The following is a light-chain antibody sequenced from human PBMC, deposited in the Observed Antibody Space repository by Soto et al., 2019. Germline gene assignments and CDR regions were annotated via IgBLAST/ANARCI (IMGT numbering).Light chain of an antibody. CDR2: GSS. V-gene: IGKV3-15*01. CDR1: ETISTN. CDR3: QQYSKWPPAIT. J-gene: IGKJ5*01. Sequence: EIVMTQSPATLSVSPGERATLSCRATETISTNLAWFQRKTGKPPRLLIYGSSTRATGVPDRFSGSGSGTEFTLIISSLQSEDVALYYCQQYSKWPPAITFGQGTRLEIK.